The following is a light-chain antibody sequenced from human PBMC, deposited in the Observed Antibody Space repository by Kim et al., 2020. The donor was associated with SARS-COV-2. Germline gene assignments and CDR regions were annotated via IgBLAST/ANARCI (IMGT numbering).Light chain of an antibody. CDR3: HSRISSTKGYD. CDR2: DEN. V-gene: IGLV3-19*01. Sequence: ALGQTVRITCQVDSLGHSYAGWYQQKPGQAPQLVFCDENTRPAAIPDRFSGSSSVNTASLTITGAQAKDEADYYCHSRISSTKGYDFGPGTKVTVL. J-gene: IGLJ1*01. CDR1: SLGHSY.